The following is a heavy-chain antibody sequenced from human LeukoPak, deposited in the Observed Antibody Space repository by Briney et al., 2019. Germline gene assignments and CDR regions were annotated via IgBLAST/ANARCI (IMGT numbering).Heavy chain of an antibody. CDR1: GGSISSYY. CDR2: IYYSGST. CDR3: AREKMITMIVVVFDY. V-gene: IGHV4-59*12. Sequence: SETLSLTCTVSGGSISSYYWSWIRQPPGKGLEWIGYIYYSGSTNYNPSLKSRVTISVDTSKNQFSLKLSSVTAADTAVYYCAREKMITMIVVVFDYWGQGTLVTVSS. J-gene: IGHJ4*02. D-gene: IGHD3-22*01.